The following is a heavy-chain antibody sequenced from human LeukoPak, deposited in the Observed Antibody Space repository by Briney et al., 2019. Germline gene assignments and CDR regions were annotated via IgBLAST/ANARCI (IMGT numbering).Heavy chain of an antibody. D-gene: IGHD2-2*01. CDR1: GGTFSSYP. V-gene: IGHV1-69*05. CDR2: IIPIFATT. CDR3: ASLCSSTNCPHNWFDP. J-gene: IGHJ5*02. Sequence: SVKVSCKASGGTFSSYPISWVRQAPGQGLEWMGGIIPIFATTNYAQKFQGRVTITTDESTNTAYMELSSLRSEDTAVYYCASLCSSTNCPHNWFDPWGQGTLVTVSS.